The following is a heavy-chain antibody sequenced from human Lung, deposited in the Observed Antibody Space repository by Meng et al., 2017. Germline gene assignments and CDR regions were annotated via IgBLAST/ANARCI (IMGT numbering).Heavy chain of an antibody. CDR2: IKSKTDGETT. J-gene: IGHJ4*02. D-gene: IGHD3-22*01. Sequence: VQLLEAGGGLVEPGGSLRLSCATSGFTFSNAWMSWVRQTPGKGLEWLGRIKSKTDGETTDYAAPVKGRFSISRDDAKNTLYLQMNSLKTEDTAVYYCQWLSTHPPDCWGQGTLVTVSS. V-gene: IGHV3-15*01. CDR3: QWLSTHPPDC. CDR1: GFTFSNAW.